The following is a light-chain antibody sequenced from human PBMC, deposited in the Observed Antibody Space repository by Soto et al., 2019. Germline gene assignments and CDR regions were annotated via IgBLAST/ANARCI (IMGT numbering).Light chain of an antibody. Sequence: QSVLTQPPSASGTPGQRVTISFSGSSSNIGSNTVNWYQQLPGTAPKLLIYSNNQRPSGVPDRFSGSKSGTSVSLAISGLQSEDEVDYYCAAWDDSLNGVVFGGGTKLTVL. V-gene: IGLV1-44*01. CDR3: AAWDDSLNGVV. CDR2: SNN. CDR1: SSNIGSNT. J-gene: IGLJ2*01.